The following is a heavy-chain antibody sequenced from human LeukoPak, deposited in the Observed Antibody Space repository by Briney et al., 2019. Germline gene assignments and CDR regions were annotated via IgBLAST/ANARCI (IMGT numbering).Heavy chain of an antibody. CDR3: AKAAVRYCSGGSCYPLDY. CDR2: IRYDGSNK. Sequence: PGGSLRLSCAASGFTFSSYGMHWVRQAPGKGLEWVAVIRYDGSNKYYADSVKGRFTISRDNSKNTLYLQMNSLRAEDTAVYYCAKAAVRYCSGGSCYPLDYWGQGTLVTVSS. V-gene: IGHV3-30*02. D-gene: IGHD2-15*01. CDR1: GFTFSSYG. J-gene: IGHJ4*02.